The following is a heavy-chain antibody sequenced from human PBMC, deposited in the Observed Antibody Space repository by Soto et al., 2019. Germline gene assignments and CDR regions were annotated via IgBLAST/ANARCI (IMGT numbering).Heavy chain of an antibody. J-gene: IGHJ3*02. CDR1: GGTFSSYT. D-gene: IGHD6-19*01. Sequence: QVQLVQSGAEVKKPGSSVKVSCKASGGTFSSYTISWVRQAPGQGLEWMGRIFPIHGIANNPQKLQGRVTIPGDKSTRSAYMGVRSVRSEVTAVYYCAGDAGGYYSSGWTDASDIWCQGTMDTVSS. CDR3: AGDAGGYYSSGWTDASDI. V-gene: IGHV1-69*08. CDR2: IFPIHGIA.